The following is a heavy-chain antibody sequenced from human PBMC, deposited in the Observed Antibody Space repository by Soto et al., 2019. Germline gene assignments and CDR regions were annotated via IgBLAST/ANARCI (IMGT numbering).Heavy chain of an antibody. CDR1: GGSITPYY. CDR2: VSYRGKT. CDR3: ARQQYTVVTAFDV. J-gene: IGHJ3*01. Sequence: QVQLQESGPGLVKTSDTLSLTCTVSGGSITPYYWSWIRQPPGEGLAWIGYVSYRGKTGYNPSLKSRVSMSIDTSQNEFSLKLTSLTAADAATSYCARQQYTVVTAFDVWGQGTTVAVSS. D-gene: IGHD2-15*01. V-gene: IGHV4-59*07.